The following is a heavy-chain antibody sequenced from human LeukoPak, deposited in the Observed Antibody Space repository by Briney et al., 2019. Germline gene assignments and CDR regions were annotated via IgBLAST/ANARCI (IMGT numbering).Heavy chain of an antibody. J-gene: IGHJ4*02. CDR3: ARQSSGFFGSDY. V-gene: IGHV1-2*02. Sequence: ASVKVSCKASGYSFTGYYMLWVRQAPGQGLEWMGWINPNSGGTNYAQNFQGRVTMTRDPSISTAYMELSRLRSDDTAVYFCARQSSGFFGSDYWGQGTLVTVSS. D-gene: IGHD3-10*01. CDR2: INPNSGGT. CDR1: GYSFTGYY.